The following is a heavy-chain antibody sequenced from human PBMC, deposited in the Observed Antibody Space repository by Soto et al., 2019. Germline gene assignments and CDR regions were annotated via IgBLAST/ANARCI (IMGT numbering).Heavy chain of an antibody. CDR3: ARHPSAAGDPFDI. Sequence: QVQLQESGPGLVQPSQTLSLTCTVSGGSISRYYWSWIRQSPGKGLEWIGYIYYTGSPNYNPSLKSRGPISVDASENQVSLKLNSVTAADTAVYHGARHPSAAGDPFDIWGRGTMGIVSS. D-gene: IGHD6-25*01. CDR2: IYYTGSP. V-gene: IGHV4-59*08. CDR1: GGSISRYY. J-gene: IGHJ3*02.